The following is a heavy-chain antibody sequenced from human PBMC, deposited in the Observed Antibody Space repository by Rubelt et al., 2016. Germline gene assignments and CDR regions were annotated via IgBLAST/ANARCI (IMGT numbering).Heavy chain of an antibody. J-gene: IGHJ4*02. D-gene: IGHD3-16*02. CDR1: GFTFSGSA. CDR2: IRSKANSYAT. Sequence: EVQLVESGGGLVQPGGSLKLSCAASGFTFSGSAMHWVRQASGKGLEWVGRIRSKANSYATAYAASVKGRFTISRDDSKHTAYLQMNSLKTEDTAVYYCAYYDYVWGSYRHYWGQGTLVTVSS. CDR3: AYYDYVWGSYRHY. V-gene: IGHV3-73*01.